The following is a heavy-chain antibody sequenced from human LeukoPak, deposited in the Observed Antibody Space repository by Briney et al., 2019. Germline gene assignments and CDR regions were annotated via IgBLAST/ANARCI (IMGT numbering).Heavy chain of an antibody. Sequence: PGGSLRLSCAASGFTFSSYWMHWVRQAPGKGLVWVSRINSDGSSTSYADSVKGRFTISRDNAKNTLYLQMSSLRAEDTAVYYCARGSDWLTRHFDYWGQGTLVTVSS. J-gene: IGHJ4*02. CDR1: GFTFSSYW. V-gene: IGHV3-74*01. D-gene: IGHD3-9*01. CDR2: INSDGSST. CDR3: ARGSDWLTRHFDY.